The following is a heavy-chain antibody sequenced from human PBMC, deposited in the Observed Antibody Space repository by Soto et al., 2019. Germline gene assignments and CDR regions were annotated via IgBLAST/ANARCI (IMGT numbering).Heavy chain of an antibody. CDR1: GGSISSYY. D-gene: IGHD1-26*01. J-gene: IGHJ4*02. V-gene: IGHV4-59*01. CDR2: IYYSGST. CDR3: ARGYSGSYNYFDY. Sequence: PSETLSLTCIVSGGSISSYYWYWIRQPPGMGLEWIGCIYYSGSTNYNPSLKSRVTISVDTSKNQFSLKLSSVTAADTAVYYCARGYSGSYNYFDYWGQGTLVTVSS.